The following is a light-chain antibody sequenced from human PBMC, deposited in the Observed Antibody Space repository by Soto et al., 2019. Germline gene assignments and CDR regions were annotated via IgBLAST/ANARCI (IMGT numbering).Light chain of an antibody. J-gene: IGLJ1*01. CDR1: SGHSSYA. V-gene: IGLV4-69*01. CDR2: LNSDGSH. Sequence: QPVLTQSPSASASLGASVKLTCTLSSGHSSYAIAWHQQQPEKGPRYLMKLNSDGSHSKGDGIPDRFSGSSSGAERYLTNSSLQSEDEADYYCQTWGAGMQGVFGTGTKLTVL. CDR3: QTWGAGMQGV.